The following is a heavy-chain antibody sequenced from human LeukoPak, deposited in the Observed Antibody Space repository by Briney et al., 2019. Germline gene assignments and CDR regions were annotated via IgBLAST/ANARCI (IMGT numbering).Heavy chain of an antibody. J-gene: IGHJ4*02. Sequence: GGSLRLSCAASGFTFSRSDMSWIRQTPGKGLEWVSATSSSGGNTFTADSVKGRFTISRDNSKNTVFLQMNSLRVEDTALYYCAKGIAAAPNAPPDYWGQGTLVTVSS. CDR1: GFTFSRSD. CDR3: AKGIAAAPNAPPDY. D-gene: IGHD6-13*01. CDR2: TSSSGGNT. V-gene: IGHV3-23*01.